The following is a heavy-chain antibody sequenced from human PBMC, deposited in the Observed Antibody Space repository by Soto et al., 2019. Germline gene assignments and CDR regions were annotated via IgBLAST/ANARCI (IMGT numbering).Heavy chain of an antibody. Sequence: QVQLVQSGAEVKKPGASVKVSCKSSGYTFTTFGISWVRQAPGQGLEWMGWISTYNGNTNSAQKFQGRVTMTTDTSTNTAYLELRSLRSDDTAVYYCAREAPITQEGWCFDLWGRGTLVTVSS. D-gene: IGHD1-20*01. CDR3: AREAPITQEGWCFDL. V-gene: IGHV1-18*01. CDR1: GYTFTTFG. CDR2: ISTYNGNT. J-gene: IGHJ2*01.